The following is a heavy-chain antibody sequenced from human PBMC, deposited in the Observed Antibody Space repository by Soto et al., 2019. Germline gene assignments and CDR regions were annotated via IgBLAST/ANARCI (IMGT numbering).Heavy chain of an antibody. CDR1: GFTFSSYS. V-gene: IGHV3-48*02. J-gene: IGHJ6*02. Sequence: PGGSLRLSCAASGFTFSSYSMNWVRQAPGKGLEWVSYISISSDSRYYADSVKGRFTISRDNAKKSLYLQMNSLRDEDTAVYYCAREKFCKNGVCAYHDYGMDVWGQGTTFTAP. D-gene: IGHD2-8*01. CDR2: ISISSDSR. CDR3: AREKFCKNGVCAYHDYGMDV.